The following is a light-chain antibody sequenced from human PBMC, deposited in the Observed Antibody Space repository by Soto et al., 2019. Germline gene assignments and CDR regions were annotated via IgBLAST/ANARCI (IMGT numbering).Light chain of an antibody. CDR2: GAS. J-gene: IGKJ5*01. Sequence: EIVLTQSPGTLSLSPGERATLSCRASQSVSSNFLAWYQEKLGQAPRLLIYGASSRATGIPDRFSGSVSGTDFTLTISRLEPEDFAVYYCQQYGSSPTFGQGTRL. CDR1: QSVSSNF. CDR3: QQYGSSPT. V-gene: IGKV3-20*01.